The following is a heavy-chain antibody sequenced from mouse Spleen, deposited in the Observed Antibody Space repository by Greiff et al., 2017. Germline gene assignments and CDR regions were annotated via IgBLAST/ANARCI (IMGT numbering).Heavy chain of an antibody. CDR2: IYPRSGNT. CDR3: ATSYYSYYSYDAAWFAY. D-gene: IGHD2-12*01. J-gene: IGHJ3*01. V-gene: IGHV1-81*01. CDR1: GYTFTSYG. Sequence: VKLVESGAELARPGASVKLSCKASGYTFTSYGISWVKQRTGQGLEWIGEIYPRSGNTYYNEKFKGKATLTADKSSSTAYMELRSLTSEDSAVYFCATSYYSYYSYDAAWFAYWGQGTLVTVSA.